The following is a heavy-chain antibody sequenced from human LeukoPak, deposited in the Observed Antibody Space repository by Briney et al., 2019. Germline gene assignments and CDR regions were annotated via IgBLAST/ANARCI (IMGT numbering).Heavy chain of an antibody. CDR2: IKSKTDGGTI. CDR3: TTDLSELDDSGYYAKYFHH. V-gene: IGHV3-15*01. J-gene: IGHJ1*01. D-gene: IGHD3-22*01. Sequence: GGSLRLSCGASGFTFSKVWMSWVRQAPGKGLEWVGRIKSKTDGGTIDYAAPVKGRFTISRDDSKDTLFLQMNSLKTEDTAVYYCTTDLSELDDSGYYAKYFHHWGQGTLVSVSS. CDR1: GFTFSKVW.